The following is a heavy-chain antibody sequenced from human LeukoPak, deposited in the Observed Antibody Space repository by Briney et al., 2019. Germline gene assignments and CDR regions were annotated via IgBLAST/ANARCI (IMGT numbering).Heavy chain of an antibody. CDR2: ISNSGTT. V-gene: IGHV4-59*12. CDR1: GYSISNYY. J-gene: IGHJ4*02. Sequence: SETLSLTCTVSGYSISNYYWSWIRQPPGKGLEWIGYISNSGTTNYNPSLKSRVTISVDMSKSQFSLKLTSVTAADTAVYYCAREAGHSSSWEFDYWGQGALVTVSS. CDR3: AREAGHSSSWEFDY. D-gene: IGHD6-13*01.